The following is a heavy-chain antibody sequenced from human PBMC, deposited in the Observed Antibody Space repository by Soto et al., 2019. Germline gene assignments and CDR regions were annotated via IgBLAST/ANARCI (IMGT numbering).Heavy chain of an antibody. V-gene: IGHV1-18*04. CDR2: INTYSDRT. Sequence: VSCKASGYTFINYGISWVRQAPGQGLEWLGWINTYSDRTNYAQEFQGRVSMTTEKSTSTVYMELRSLRSGDTALYYCARDYTGRGYFDHWGQGSLVTVSS. CDR1: GYTFINYG. J-gene: IGHJ4*02. D-gene: IGHD2-8*02. CDR3: ARDYTGRGYFDH.